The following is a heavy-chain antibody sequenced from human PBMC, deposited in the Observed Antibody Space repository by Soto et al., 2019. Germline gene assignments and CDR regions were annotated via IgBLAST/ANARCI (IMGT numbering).Heavy chain of an antibody. D-gene: IGHD3-10*01. Sequence: DVQLVESGGGLVQPGRSLRLSCAASGFTFDDYAMHWVRQAPGKGLEWVSGISWNSGSIGYADSVKGRFTISRDNAKNSLYLQMNSLRAEDTALYYCAKDTGNRIHDAFDIWGQGTMVTVSS. CDR3: AKDTGNRIHDAFDI. CDR1: GFTFDDYA. V-gene: IGHV3-9*01. J-gene: IGHJ3*02. CDR2: ISWNSGSI.